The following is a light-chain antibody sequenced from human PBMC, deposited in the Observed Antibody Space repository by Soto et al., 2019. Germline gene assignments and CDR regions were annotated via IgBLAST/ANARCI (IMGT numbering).Light chain of an antibody. Sequence: DIQMTPSPYTLSPSVGDRVSITCRASQSIIGWLAWYQQKPGKAPKLLIYDASSLESGVPSRFSGSGSGTEFSLTISRLQPDDFATYYCQQDNGYSVNAVGQGTKLEIK. CDR2: DAS. J-gene: IGKJ2*01. V-gene: IGKV1-5*01. CDR1: QSIIGW. CDR3: QQDNGYSVNA.